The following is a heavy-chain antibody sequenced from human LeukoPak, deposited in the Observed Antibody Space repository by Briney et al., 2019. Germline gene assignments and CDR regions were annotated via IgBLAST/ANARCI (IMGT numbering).Heavy chain of an antibody. Sequence: GAPVKVSCKASGYTFTGYYMHWVRQAPGQGLEWMGWINPNSGGTNYAQKFQGWVTMTRDTSISTAYMELSSLRSEDTAVYYCATNTLWLQYYFDYWGQGTLVTVSS. V-gene: IGHV1-2*04. D-gene: IGHD5-24*01. CDR3: ATNTLWLQYYFDY. J-gene: IGHJ4*02. CDR1: GYTFTGYY. CDR2: INPNSGGT.